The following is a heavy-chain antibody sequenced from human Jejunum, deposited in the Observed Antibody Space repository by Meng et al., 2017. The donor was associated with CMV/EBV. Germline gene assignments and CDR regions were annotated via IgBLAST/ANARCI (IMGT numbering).Heavy chain of an antibody. CDR1: GFTFSDYF. Sequence: LSCAASGFTFSDYFMDWVRQTPEKGLEWLARSRNKAHSYTTEYAASVKGRFTISRDESENSLFLQVNSLKIEDTAIYYCVRGYNSFDCWGQGTLVTVSS. D-gene: IGHD5-24*01. V-gene: IGHV3-72*01. CDR2: SRNKAHSYTT. CDR3: VRGYNSFDC. J-gene: IGHJ4*02.